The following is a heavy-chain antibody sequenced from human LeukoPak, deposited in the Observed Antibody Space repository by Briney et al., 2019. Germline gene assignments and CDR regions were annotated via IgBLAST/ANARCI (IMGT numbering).Heavy chain of an antibody. V-gene: IGHV4-34*01. CDR1: GGSFSGYY. D-gene: IGHD6-13*01. J-gene: IGHJ5*02. CDR2: INHSGST. Sequence: SETLSLTCAVYGGSFSGYYWSWIRQPPGKGPEWIGEINHSGSTNYNPSLKSRVTISVDTSKNQFSLKLSSVTAADTAVYYCARRGLAAAGMGVNNWFDPWGQGTLVTVSS. CDR3: ARRGLAAAGMGVNNWFDP.